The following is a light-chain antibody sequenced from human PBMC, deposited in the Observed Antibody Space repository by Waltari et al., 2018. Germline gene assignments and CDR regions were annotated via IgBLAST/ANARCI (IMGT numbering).Light chain of an antibody. CDR1: QYVSTS. Sequence: DIQMTQSPSSLSASVGDRVTITCRASQYVSTSLNWYHQKPGRAPKLLIYDASSLQSGVPSRFSGSGSGTDFTLTISSLQPEYFATFFCQQSHDFPYSFGQGTNLEIK. CDR3: QQSHDFPYS. CDR2: DAS. J-gene: IGKJ2*03. V-gene: IGKV1-39*01.